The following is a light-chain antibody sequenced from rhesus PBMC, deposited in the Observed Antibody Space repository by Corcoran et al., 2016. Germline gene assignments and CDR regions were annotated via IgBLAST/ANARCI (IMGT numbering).Light chain of an antibody. J-gene: IGKJ1*01. CDR1: QSISSW. CDR2: KAS. V-gene: IGKV1-22*01. CDR3: QQYSSSPWT. Sequence: DIQMTQSPSSLSASVGDTVTITCRSSQSISSWLAWYQQKSGNAPRLLIYKASSLQRGVPSRFSGSGSRTDFTLPISNLQSEDFATYYCQQYSSSPWTFGQGTKVEIK.